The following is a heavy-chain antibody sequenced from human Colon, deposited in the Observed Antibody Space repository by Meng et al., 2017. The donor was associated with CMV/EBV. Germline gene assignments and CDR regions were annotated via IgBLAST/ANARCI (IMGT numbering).Heavy chain of an antibody. CDR3: VHRSYSGQDDY. Sequence: QLPLKESRPTLVKPTQTLTLTCTFSGFSFTTDKAGVGWIRHPPGKALEWLALIYWDDDTRYSPSLKTRLTITRDTSKNQVILTMTNMDPADTATYYCVHRSYSGQDDYWGQGALVTVSS. CDR1: GFSFTTDKAG. D-gene: IGHD5-12*01. J-gene: IGHJ4*02. V-gene: IGHV2-5*02. CDR2: IYWDDDT.